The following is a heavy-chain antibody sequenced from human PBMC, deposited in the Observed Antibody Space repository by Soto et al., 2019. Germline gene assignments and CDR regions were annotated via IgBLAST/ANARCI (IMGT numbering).Heavy chain of an antibody. CDR3: ASHVTMSGTRGFDY. V-gene: IGHV4-4*02. J-gene: IGHJ4*02. CDR2: IYHSGYTRT. Sequence: QIHLQQSGPGLVKPSGTLSLNCAVSGGSISGVDWWSWVRQPPGEGLERIGEIYHSGYTRTNYTHSLQYRVTFSLDESENRFSLVLTSVTDADTAVYFCASHVTMSGTRGFDYWGQGTLVTASS. D-gene: IGHD6-13*01. CDR1: GGSISGVDW.